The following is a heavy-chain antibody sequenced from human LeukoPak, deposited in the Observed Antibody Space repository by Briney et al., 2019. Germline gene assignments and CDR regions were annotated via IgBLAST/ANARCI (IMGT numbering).Heavy chain of an antibody. J-gene: IGHJ4*02. D-gene: IGHD5-24*01. Sequence: SETLSLTCTVSNYSIGSVYFWGWIRQPPGKGLEWIGSIYKSGSTYYNPSLKSRVTISVDTSKNQFSLKLSSVTAADTAVYYCARLEPLETHFDYWGQGNLVTVSS. CDR2: IYKSGST. V-gene: IGHV4-38-2*02. CDR3: ARLEPLETHFDY. CDR1: NYSIGSVYF.